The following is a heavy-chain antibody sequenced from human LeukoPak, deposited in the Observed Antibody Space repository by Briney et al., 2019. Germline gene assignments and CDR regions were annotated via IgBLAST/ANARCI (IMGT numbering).Heavy chain of an antibody. CDR3: ARGRMVRGVIRFDY. CDR2: MNPNSGNT. V-gene: IGHV1-8*01. CDR1: GYTFTSYD. D-gene: IGHD3-10*01. Sequence: ASVKVSCTASGYTFTSYDINWVRQATGQGLEWMGWMNPNSGNTGYAQKFQGRVTMTRNTSISTAYMELSSLRSEDTAVYYCARGRMVRGVIRFDYWGQGTLVTVSS. J-gene: IGHJ4*02.